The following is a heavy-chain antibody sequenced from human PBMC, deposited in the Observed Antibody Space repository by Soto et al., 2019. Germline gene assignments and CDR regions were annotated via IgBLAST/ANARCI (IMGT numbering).Heavy chain of an antibody. CDR2: IWYDGSNK. CDR3: ARDGPWAARTPIDY. CDR1: GFTFSSYG. V-gene: IGHV3-33*01. J-gene: IGHJ4*02. Sequence: GGSLRLSCAASGFTFSSYGMHWVRQAPGKGLEWVAVIWYDGSNKYYADSVKGRFTISRDNSKNTLYLQMNSLRAEDTAVYYCARDGPWAARTPIDYWGQGTLVTVSS. D-gene: IGHD6-6*01.